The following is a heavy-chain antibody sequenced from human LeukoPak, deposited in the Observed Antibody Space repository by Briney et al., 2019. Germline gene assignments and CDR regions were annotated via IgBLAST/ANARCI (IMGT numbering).Heavy chain of an antibody. CDR3: ARDEGSSWSHDAFDI. V-gene: IGHV4-38-2*02. Sequence: PSETLSLTCTVSGGSISSGYYWGWIRQPPGKGLEWIGSMYHGGSTYYNPSLKSRVTISVDTSKNQFSLKLSSVTAADTAVYYCARDEGSSWSHDAFDIWGQGTMVTVSS. D-gene: IGHD6-13*01. CDR1: GGSISSGYY. J-gene: IGHJ3*02. CDR2: MYHGGST.